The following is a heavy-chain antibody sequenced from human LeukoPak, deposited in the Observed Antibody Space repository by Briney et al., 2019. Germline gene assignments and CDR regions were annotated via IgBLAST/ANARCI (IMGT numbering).Heavy chain of an antibody. Sequence: SETLSLTCTVSGGSISSSTYYWGWIRQPPGKGLEWIGNVYYSGNTYYNPSLKSRVTISVDTSKNQFSLKLSSVTAADTAVYYCARAYYYGSGTLSDPWGQGTLVTVSS. J-gene: IGHJ5*02. CDR3: ARAYYYGSGTLSDP. V-gene: IGHV4-39*07. CDR2: VYYSGNT. D-gene: IGHD3-10*01. CDR1: GGSISSSTYY.